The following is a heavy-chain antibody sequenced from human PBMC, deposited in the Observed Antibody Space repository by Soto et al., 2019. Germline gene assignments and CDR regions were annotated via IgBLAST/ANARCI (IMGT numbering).Heavy chain of an antibody. CDR1: GGSISSNSYF. V-gene: IGHV4-39*01. D-gene: IGHD5-18*01. CDR2: VHFRGST. CDR3: ARRGPNNSYGYDHRLDP. J-gene: IGHJ5*02. Sequence: QLQLQESGPGLMKPSETLSLTCSVSGGSISSNSYFWDWIRQSPGKGLEWIGSVHFRGSTYYTPSLKSRVSISVGTSKNPFSLKLTSVTATDRAVYYCARRGPNNSYGYDHRLDPWGQGTLVTVSS.